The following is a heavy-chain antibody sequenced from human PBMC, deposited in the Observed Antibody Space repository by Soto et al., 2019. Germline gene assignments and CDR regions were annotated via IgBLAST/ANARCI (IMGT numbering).Heavy chain of an antibody. CDR3: ARVGANRNFDY. CDR1: VGSISSGGYY. V-gene: IGHV4-31*03. CDR2: IYYSGST. Sequence: TLSLTGTVSVGSISSGGYYWSWIRQHPGKGLEWIGYIYYSGSTYYNPSLKSRVIISVDTSKNQFSLKLSSVTAADTAVYYCARVGANRNFDYWGQGTLVTVSS. D-gene: IGHD1-26*01. J-gene: IGHJ4*02.